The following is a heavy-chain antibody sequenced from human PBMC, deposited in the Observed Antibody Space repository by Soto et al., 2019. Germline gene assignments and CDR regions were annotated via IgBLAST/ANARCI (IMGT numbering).Heavy chain of an antibody. Sequence: ASVKVSCKASGYTFTSYGISWVRQAPGQGLEWMGWISAYNGNTNYAQKLQGRVTMTTDTSTSTAYMELRSLRSDDTAVYYCARSSLRVVVKRDWFDPWGQATLVTVSA. J-gene: IGHJ5*02. V-gene: IGHV1-18*01. CDR3: ARSSLRVVVKRDWFDP. D-gene: IGHD3-22*01. CDR2: ISAYNGNT. CDR1: GYTFTSYG.